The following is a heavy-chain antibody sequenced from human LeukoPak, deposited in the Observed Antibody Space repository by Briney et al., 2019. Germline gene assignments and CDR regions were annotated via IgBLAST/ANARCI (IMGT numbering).Heavy chain of an antibody. CDR3: ARRFSAAAEY. J-gene: IGHJ4*02. D-gene: IGHD6-13*01. V-gene: IGHV3-11*01. CDR1: GFTFSDYY. Sequence: PGGSLRLSCAASGFTFSDYYMSWIRQAPGKGLEWVSYITSSGSSMYYADSVKGRFTISRDNAKNSLYLQMNSLRAEDTAVYYCARRFSAAAEYWDQGTLVTVSS. CDR2: ITSSGSSM.